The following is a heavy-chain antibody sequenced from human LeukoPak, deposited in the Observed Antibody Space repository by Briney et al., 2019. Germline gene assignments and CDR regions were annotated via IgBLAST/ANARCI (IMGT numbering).Heavy chain of an antibody. J-gene: IGHJ3*02. CDR1: GFSFTRYA. CDR2: ISGSGDTT. Sequence: PGGSLRLSCAASGFSFTRYAMTWVRQAPGKGLEWVSSISGSGDTTYYADSVKGRFTTSRDNSKNTVYLQMNSLRAEDTALYYCARLGVGATRDAFDIWGQGTMVTVSS. V-gene: IGHV3-23*01. CDR3: ARLGVGATRDAFDI. D-gene: IGHD1-26*01.